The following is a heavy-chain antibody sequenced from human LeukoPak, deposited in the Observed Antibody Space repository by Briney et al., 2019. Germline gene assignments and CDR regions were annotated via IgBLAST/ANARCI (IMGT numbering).Heavy chain of an antibody. CDR1: GYTFTRYY. CDR2: INPNSGGT. J-gene: IGHJ5*02. V-gene: IGHV1-2*06. CDR3: ARLIEGYYYGSGKFDP. Sequence: ASVKVSCKASGYTFTRYYMDWVRQAPGQGLEWMGRINPNSGGTNYAQKLQGRVTMTRDTPISTAYMELSRLRSDDTAVYYCARLIEGYYYGSGKFDPWGQGTLVTVSS. D-gene: IGHD3-10*01.